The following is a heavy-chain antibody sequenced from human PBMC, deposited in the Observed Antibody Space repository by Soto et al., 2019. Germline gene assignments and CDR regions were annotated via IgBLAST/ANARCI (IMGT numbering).Heavy chain of an antibody. D-gene: IGHD2-2*01. J-gene: IGHJ5*02. Sequence: GGSLRLSCAASGFTFSGSAMHWVRQASGKGLEWVGRIRSKSNSYATAYAASVKGRFTISRDDSKKTAYLQMNSLKSEDTAVYYCTRREGYCSSTNCPNWFDPWGQGTLVTVSS. V-gene: IGHV3-73*01. CDR1: GFTFSGSA. CDR2: IRSKSNSYAT. CDR3: TRREGYCSSTNCPNWFDP.